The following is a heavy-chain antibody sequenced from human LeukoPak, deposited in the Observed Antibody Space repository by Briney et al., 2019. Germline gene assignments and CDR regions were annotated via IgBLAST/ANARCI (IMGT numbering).Heavy chain of an antibody. CDR2: IYSDDRT. J-gene: IGHJ6*04. Sequence: GGSLRLSRAASGFTVSNYYMSWVRQAPGKGLEWVSVIYSDDRTYHADSVKGRFTVSRDNSKNTLYLQMNSLRAEDTAVYYCAKDSLPWFREFFSQRIVWGKGTTVTVSS. D-gene: IGHD3-10*01. CDR1: GFTVSNYY. CDR3: AKDSLPWFREFFSQRIV. V-gene: IGHV3-53*05.